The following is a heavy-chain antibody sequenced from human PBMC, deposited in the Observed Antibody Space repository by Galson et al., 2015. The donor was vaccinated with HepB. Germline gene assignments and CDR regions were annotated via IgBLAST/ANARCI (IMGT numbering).Heavy chain of an antibody. CDR1: GFSFTTYA. CDR3: ARGSPTSFYYYYMDV. Sequence: SLRLSCAASGFSFTTYAMSWVRQAPGKGLEWVSAISGSGGTTYYADSVKGRFTISRQKSKNVVVLQMNRLKVEDTAVYYCARGSPTSFYYYYMDVWGKGTTVTVSS. J-gene: IGHJ6*03. V-gene: IGHV3-23*01. CDR2: ISGSGGTT.